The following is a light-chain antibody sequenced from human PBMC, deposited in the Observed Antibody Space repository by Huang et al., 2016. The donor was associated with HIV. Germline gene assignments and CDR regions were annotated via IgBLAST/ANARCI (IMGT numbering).Light chain of an antibody. V-gene: IGKV1-39*01. CDR1: QSVRTY. J-gene: IGKJ2*01. Sequence: DIQMTQSPSYLSASVGDRVTLTCRTSQSVRTYLNWYQRRPGSAPTLLIHSASKLQSYVPTRFSASGSGTHFTLNITGLRPEDFAVYYCQQSFTTPYTFGQGTQL. CDR2: SAS. CDR3: QQSFTTPYT.